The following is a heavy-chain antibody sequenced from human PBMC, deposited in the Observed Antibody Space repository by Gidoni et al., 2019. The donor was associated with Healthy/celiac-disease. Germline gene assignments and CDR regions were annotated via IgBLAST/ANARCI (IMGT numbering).Heavy chain of an antibody. V-gene: IGHV4-4*07. CDR2: IYTSGST. D-gene: IGHD6-19*01. CDR3: ARGLREQWLVGWDY. Sequence: QVQLQESGPGLVKPSETLSLTCPVTGGSISSYYWSWIRQPAGKGLEWIGRIYTSGSTNYNPSLKIRVTMSVDTSKNQFSLKLSSVTAADTAVYYCARGLREQWLVGWDYWGQGTLVTVSS. J-gene: IGHJ4*02. CDR1: GGSISSYY.